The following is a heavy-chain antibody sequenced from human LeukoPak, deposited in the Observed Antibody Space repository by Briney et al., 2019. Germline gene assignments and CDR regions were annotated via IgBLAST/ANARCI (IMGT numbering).Heavy chain of an antibody. V-gene: IGHV3-30*18. J-gene: IGHJ6*02. CDR3: AKDRTGWYYGMDV. CDR2: ISYDGSNK. D-gene: IGHD2-15*01. CDR1: GFTFSSYG. Sequence: PGGSLRLSCAASGFTFSSYGMHWVRQAPGKGLEWVAVISYDGSNKYYADSVKGRFTISRDNSKNTLYLQMNSLRAEDTAVYYCAKDRTGWYYGMDVWGQGTTVTVPS.